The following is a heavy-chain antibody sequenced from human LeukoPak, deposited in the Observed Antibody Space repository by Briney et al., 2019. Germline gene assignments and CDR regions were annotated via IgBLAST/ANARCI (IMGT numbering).Heavy chain of an antibody. J-gene: IGHJ3*02. Sequence: SETLSLTCTVSGGSISSHYWSWIRQPPGKGLKWIGYIYYSGSTNYNPSLKSRVTISVDTSKNQFSLKLSSVTAADTAVYYCARLRFLEWLFHDAFDIWGQGTMVTVSS. CDR2: IYYSGST. CDR3: ARLRFLEWLFHDAFDI. V-gene: IGHV4-59*11. D-gene: IGHD3-3*01. CDR1: GGSISSHY.